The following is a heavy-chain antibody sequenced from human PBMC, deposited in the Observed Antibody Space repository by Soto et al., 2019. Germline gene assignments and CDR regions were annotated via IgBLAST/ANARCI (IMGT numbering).Heavy chain of an antibody. CDR3: ARVNGGWFGELSHFDY. CDR2: ISAYNGNT. Sequence: QVQLVQSGAEVKKPGASVKVSCKASGYTFTSYGISWVRQAPGQGLEWMGWISAYNGNTNYAQKLQGRVTMTTDTPTSPAYMELRRLRSDDTAVYYCARVNGGWFGELSHFDYWGQGTLVTVSS. J-gene: IGHJ4*02. V-gene: IGHV1-18*01. D-gene: IGHD3-10*01. CDR1: GYTFTSYG.